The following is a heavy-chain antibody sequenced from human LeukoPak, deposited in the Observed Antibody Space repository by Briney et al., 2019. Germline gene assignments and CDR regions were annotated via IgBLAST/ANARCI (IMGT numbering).Heavy chain of an antibody. D-gene: IGHD2-8*01. CDR2: ISNNGGNT. J-gene: IGHJ4*02. V-gene: IGHV3-64D*06. CDR3: VKAAGRLYGYLDY. Sequence: QPGGSLRLSCSASGFTFSNYAIHWVRQAPGKGLEYVSIISNNGGNTNYADSAKVRFTISRDKSKNTVYHQMSSLRAEDTSVYYCVKAAGRLYGYLDYWGQGTLVTVSS. CDR1: GFTFSNYA.